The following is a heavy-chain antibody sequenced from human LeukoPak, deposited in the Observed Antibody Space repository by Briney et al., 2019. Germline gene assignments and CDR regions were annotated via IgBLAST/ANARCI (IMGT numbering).Heavy chain of an antibody. Sequence: SETPSLTCAVYGGSFSGYYWSWIRQPPGKGLEWIGEINHSASTNYNPSLKSRVTISVDTSKNQFSLKLSSVTAADTAVYYCARGCGGIYYYYMDVWGKGTTVTVSS. CDR3: ARGCGGIYYYYMDV. V-gene: IGHV4-34*01. CDR1: GGSFSGYY. J-gene: IGHJ6*03. D-gene: IGHD2-21*01. CDR2: INHSAST.